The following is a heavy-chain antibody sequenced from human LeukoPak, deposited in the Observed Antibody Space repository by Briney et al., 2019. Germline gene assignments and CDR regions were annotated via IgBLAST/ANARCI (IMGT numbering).Heavy chain of an antibody. J-gene: IGHJ4*02. CDR1: GFTFSNAW. CDR3: APLSGSSSPFDY. Sequence: GGSLRLSCAASGFTFSNAWMSWVRQAPGKGLEWVSAISGSGGSTYYADSVKGRFTISRDNSKNTLYLQMNSLRAEDTAVYYCAPLSGSSSPFDYWGQGTLVTVSS. D-gene: IGHD1-26*01. V-gene: IGHV3-23*01. CDR2: ISGSGGST.